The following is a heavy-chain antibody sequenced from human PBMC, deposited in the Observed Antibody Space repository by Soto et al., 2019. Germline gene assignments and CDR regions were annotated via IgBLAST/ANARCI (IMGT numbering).Heavy chain of an antibody. Sequence: EEQLLESGGGLVQPGGSLRLSCATSKFTFSRYAMTWVRQAPGKGLEWVSSITESGGSTYYADSVKGRVTISGDNSENTVHLQMNALRAEDTARYYCVKDWSGNSCPCLDVWGQGTTVPVSS. CDR3: VKDWSGNSCPCLDV. V-gene: IGHV3-23*01. CDR2: ITESGGST. J-gene: IGHJ6*02. CDR1: KFTFSRYA. D-gene: IGHD3-3*01.